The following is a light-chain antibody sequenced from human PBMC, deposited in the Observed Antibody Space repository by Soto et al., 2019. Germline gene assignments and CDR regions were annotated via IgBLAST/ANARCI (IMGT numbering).Light chain of an antibody. Sequence: DIQMTQSPSTLSASVGDRVTITCRASQSISSWLAWYQQKPGKAPKLLIYKASSLESGVPSRFSGSGSGTEFTLTISSLQPDDFATYYCQHYNSYSEAFGPGTKVDI. CDR3: QHYNSYSEA. CDR1: QSISSW. J-gene: IGKJ1*01. V-gene: IGKV1-5*03. CDR2: KAS.